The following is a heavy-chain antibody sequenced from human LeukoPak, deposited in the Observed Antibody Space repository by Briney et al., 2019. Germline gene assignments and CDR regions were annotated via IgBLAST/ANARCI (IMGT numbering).Heavy chain of an antibody. D-gene: IGHD3-10*01. Sequence: GGSLRLSCALSGFPLSSYAMSGVRQAPGKGVEGVSVISNSGGSTLYADSVKGRFTISRDNSKNTLYLQMNSLKAEDTAVYYCAKRASGSGTSLYYFDYWGQGTLVTVS. CDR2: ISNSGGST. V-gene: IGHV3-23*01. CDR1: GFPLSSYA. CDR3: AKRASGSGTSLYYFDY. J-gene: IGHJ4*02.